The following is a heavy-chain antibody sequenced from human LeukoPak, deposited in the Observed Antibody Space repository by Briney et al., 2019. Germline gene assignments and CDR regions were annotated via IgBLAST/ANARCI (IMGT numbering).Heavy chain of an antibody. CDR3: ATHRRPGSGGYENAFEI. V-gene: IGHV4-39*01. CDR1: GASIGSTTYY. D-gene: IGHD5-12*01. J-gene: IGHJ3*02. CDR2: IYDGGST. Sequence: SETLSLTCTVSGASIGSTTYYWDWFRQPPGKGLEWIGNIYDGGSTHYNPSLKSRLTMSVDTSKNHFSLRLNSETAADTAIYYCATHRRPGSGGYENAFEIWGQGTMVTVSS.